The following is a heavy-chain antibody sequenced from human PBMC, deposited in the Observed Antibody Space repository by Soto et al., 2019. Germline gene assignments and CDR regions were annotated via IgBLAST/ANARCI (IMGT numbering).Heavy chain of an antibody. Sequence: LRLSCVASGFTFSDYVMTWVRQAPEKGLEWVSTISVGGGSAYYADSVKGRFAISRDNAKNTLYLQMNSLRAEDTAVYYCARVIGYCSSTSFEPAFDPWGQGTLVTVSS. V-gene: IGHV3-23*01. CDR3: ARVIGYCSSTSFEPAFDP. CDR2: ISVGGGSA. J-gene: IGHJ5*02. CDR1: GFTFSDYV. D-gene: IGHD2-2*01.